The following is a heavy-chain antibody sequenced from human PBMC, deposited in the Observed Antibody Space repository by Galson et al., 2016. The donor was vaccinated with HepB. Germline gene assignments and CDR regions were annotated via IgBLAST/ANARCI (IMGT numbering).Heavy chain of an antibody. CDR2: ISGSGDSA. D-gene: IGHD6-19*01. V-gene: IGHV3-23*01. Sequence: SLRLSCAASGFDFRKYAMTWVRQAPGKGLEWVSAISGSGDSAYYADSVKGRFTVSRDTSKNTLYLQMDSLRADDTAVYFCAKLSAVAARLSTPDSWGQGTQVTVSS. CDR3: AKLSAVAARLSTPDS. J-gene: IGHJ4*02. CDR1: GFDFRKYA.